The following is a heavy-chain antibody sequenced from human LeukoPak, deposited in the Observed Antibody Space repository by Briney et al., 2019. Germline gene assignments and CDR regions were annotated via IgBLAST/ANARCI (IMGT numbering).Heavy chain of an antibody. D-gene: IGHD6-19*01. CDR1: GYTFTSYD. CDR2: MNPNSGNT. Sequence: ASVKVSCKASGYTFTSYDINWVRQATGQGLEWMGWMNPNSGNTGYAQKFQGRVTMTRNTSISTAYMELSSLRSEDTAVYYCARRYSSGWYPRRYYYYGMDVWGQGTTVTVSS. V-gene: IGHV1-8*01. CDR3: ARRYSSGWYPRRYYYYGMDV. J-gene: IGHJ6*02.